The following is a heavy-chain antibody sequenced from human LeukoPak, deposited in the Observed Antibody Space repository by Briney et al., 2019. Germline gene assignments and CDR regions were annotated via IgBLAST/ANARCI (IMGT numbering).Heavy chain of an antibody. J-gene: IGHJ4*02. D-gene: IGHD5-18*01. CDR2: FKGSRGST. V-gene: IGHV3-23*01. Sequence: GGSLRLSCAASGFTFSSYAMSWVRQSPGKGPEWLSAFKGSRGSTYYADSVKGRFTISRDNSKNTLYLQMNSLRAEDTAVYYCAKFSESYSYGYLDYWGQGTLVSVSS. CDR1: GFTFSSYA. CDR3: AKFSESYSYGYLDY.